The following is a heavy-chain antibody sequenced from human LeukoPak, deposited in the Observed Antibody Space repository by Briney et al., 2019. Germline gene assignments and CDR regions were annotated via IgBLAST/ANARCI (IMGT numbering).Heavy chain of an antibody. CDR2: IYTSGST. CDR3: ARGNSYGRNWYFDL. V-gene: IGHV4-4*07. Sequence: PSETLSLTCTVSGGSISSYYWSWIRQPAGKGLEWIGRIYTSGSTNYNPSLKSRVTMSVDTSKNQFSLKLSSVTAADTAVYYCARGNSYGRNWYFDLWGRGTLVTVSS. D-gene: IGHD5-18*01. J-gene: IGHJ2*01. CDR1: GGSISSYY.